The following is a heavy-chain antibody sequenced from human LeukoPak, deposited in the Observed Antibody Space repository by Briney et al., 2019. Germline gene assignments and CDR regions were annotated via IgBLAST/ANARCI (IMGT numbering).Heavy chain of an antibody. CDR1: GFRSTTYW. CDR2: IYPGDSDT. CDR3: ARQNYYYYYMDV. J-gene: IGHJ6*03. Sequence: GESLKISCKGSGFRSTTYWIGWVRQMPGKGLEWMGIIYPGDSDTRYSPSFQGQVTISADKSISTAYLQWSSLKASDTAMYYCARQNYYYYYMDVWGKGTTVTVSS. V-gene: IGHV5-51*01.